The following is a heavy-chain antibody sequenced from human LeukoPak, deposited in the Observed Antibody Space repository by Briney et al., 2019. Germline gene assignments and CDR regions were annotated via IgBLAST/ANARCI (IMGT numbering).Heavy chain of an antibody. V-gene: IGHV4-59*08. CDR2: IFYSGST. Sequence: SETLSLTCTVSGGFISSYFWSWIRQPPGKGLEWIGYIFYSGSTNYNPSLKSRVTISVDTSKNQFSLKLSSVTAADTAVYYCASTYEYYYDSSGYLDASIDYWGQGTLVTVSS. D-gene: IGHD3-22*01. J-gene: IGHJ4*02. CDR1: GGFISSYF. CDR3: ASTYEYYYDSSGYLDASIDY.